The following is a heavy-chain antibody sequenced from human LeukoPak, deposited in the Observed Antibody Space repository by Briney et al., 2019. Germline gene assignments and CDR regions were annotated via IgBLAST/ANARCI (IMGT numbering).Heavy chain of an antibody. J-gene: IGHJ4*02. CDR2: IGSDGSKK. V-gene: IGHV3-30*04. CDR3: ARQMTSTRLFDS. D-gene: IGHD5/OR15-5a*01. CDR1: VFIFSAHP. Sequence: PGRSLRLSCVAAVFIFSAHPFHWVRQSPDKGLEWVALIGSDGSKKYYADSVRGRFTVSRENSNNTLFLQMNTLRADDTAVYFCARQMTSTRLFDSWGQGTLVTVSS.